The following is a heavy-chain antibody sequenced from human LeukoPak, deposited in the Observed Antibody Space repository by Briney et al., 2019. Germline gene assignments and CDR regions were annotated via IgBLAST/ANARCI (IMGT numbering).Heavy chain of an antibody. Sequence: ASVKVSCKASGGTFTSYGISWVRQAPGQGLEWMGWISAYNGNTTYAQKLQGRVTMTTDTSTSTAYMELRSLRSDDTAVYYCAREVIGYCSSTSCYPVPLGFYFDYWGQGTLVTVSS. J-gene: IGHJ4*02. V-gene: IGHV1-18*01. CDR1: GGTFTSYG. CDR3: AREVIGYCSSTSCYPVPLGFYFDY. CDR2: ISAYNGNT. D-gene: IGHD2-2*01.